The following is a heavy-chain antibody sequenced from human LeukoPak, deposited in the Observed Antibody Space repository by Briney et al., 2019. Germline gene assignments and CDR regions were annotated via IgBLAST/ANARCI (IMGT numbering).Heavy chain of an antibody. CDR1: GFTFSNYA. V-gene: IGHV3-23*01. CDR2: VSGSGAGT. CDR3: AKATGYYYMDV. Sequence: GGSLRLSCAASGFTFSNYAMTWVRQAPGKGLEWVSSVSGSGAGTHYADSVKGRFTISRDNSNNTLYLQMNSLRVEDTAVYYCAKATGYYYMDVWGKGTTVTVSS. J-gene: IGHJ6*03.